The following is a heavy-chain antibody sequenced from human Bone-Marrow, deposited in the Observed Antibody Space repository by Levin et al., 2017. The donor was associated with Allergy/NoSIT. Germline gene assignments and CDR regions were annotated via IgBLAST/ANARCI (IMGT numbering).Heavy chain of an antibody. CDR2: VYYSGST. Sequence: PSETLSLTCSVSGASIDSGDYYWSWIRQSPGMGLEWITHVYYSGSTYSKPSLKSRLTISVATSKNQLSLRPRSVTAADTAVYYWARLDYALHNYFDPWGQGTQVTVST. CDR3: ARLDYALHNYFDP. J-gene: IGHJ5*02. V-gene: IGHV4-30-4*08. D-gene: IGHD3-3*01. CDR1: GASIDSGDYY.